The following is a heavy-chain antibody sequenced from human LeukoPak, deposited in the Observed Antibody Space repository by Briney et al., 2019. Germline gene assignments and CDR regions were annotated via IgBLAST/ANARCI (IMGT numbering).Heavy chain of an antibody. CDR1: GGSISNSSYY. Sequence: SETQTSSCTVSGGSISNSSYYWGWIRQHPGKGLEWIVNVYYSGSTYQNPSLKSRVTISVDTSKNQFSLKLSSVTAADTAVYHCASSVTTPFFDYWGQGTLVTVSS. CDR3: ASSVTTPFFDY. V-gene: IGHV4-39*01. D-gene: IGHD4-11*01. CDR2: VYYSGST. J-gene: IGHJ4*02.